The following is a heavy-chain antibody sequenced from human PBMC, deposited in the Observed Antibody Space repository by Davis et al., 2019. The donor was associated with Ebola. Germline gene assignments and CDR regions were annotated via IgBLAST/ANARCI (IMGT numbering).Heavy chain of an antibody. CDR3: ARERVGTGNVDL. D-gene: IGHD1-26*01. Sequence: SVKVSCKASGGTFSSYAISWVRQAPGQGLDWMGGIIPVFGIPKYAQKFQGRVTITADESRTTAYMELSGLRSEDTAVYFCARERVGTGNVDLWGQGTLVTVSS. J-gene: IGHJ4*02. V-gene: IGHV1-69*13. CDR2: IIPVFGIP. CDR1: GGTFSSYA.